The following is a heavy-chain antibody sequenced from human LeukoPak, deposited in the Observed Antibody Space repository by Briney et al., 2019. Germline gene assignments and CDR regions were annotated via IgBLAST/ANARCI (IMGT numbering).Heavy chain of an antibody. CDR1: GFIFSNYA. CDR2: ISGGGGST. CDR3: AREVAAGFDY. J-gene: IGHJ4*02. Sequence: PGGSLRLSCTACGFIFSNYAMAWVRQAPGKGLQWVSVISGGGGSTYYADSVKGRFTISRDNSKITVYMQMNSLRAEDTAVYYCAREVAAGFDYWGPGTLVTVSS. V-gene: IGHV3-23*01. D-gene: IGHD6-19*01.